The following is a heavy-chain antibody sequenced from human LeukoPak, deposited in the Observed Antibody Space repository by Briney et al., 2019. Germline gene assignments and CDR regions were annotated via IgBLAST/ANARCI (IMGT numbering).Heavy chain of an antibody. D-gene: IGHD1/OR15-1a*01. V-gene: IGHV4-39*07. Sequence: PSETLSLTCTVSGGSISRSGYYWGWIRQPPGKGLKWIGTIYYNGDTYYNPSLKSRVTISVDTSNNHFSLKLSSVTAADTAMYYCAKIPGITWGQGTLVTVSS. CDR1: GGSISRSGYY. CDR3: AKIPGIT. J-gene: IGHJ4*02. CDR2: IYYNGDT.